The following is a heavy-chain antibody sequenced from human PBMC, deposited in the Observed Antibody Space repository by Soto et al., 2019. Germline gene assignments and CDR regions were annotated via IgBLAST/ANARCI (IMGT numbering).Heavy chain of an antibody. V-gene: IGHV1-3*01. J-gene: IGHJ4*02. CDR2: INAGNGNT. Sequence: ASVKVSCKASGYTLTSYAMHWVRQAPGQRLEWMGWINAGNGNTKYSQKFQGRVTITRDTSASTAYMELSSLRSEDTAVYYCARDKYSSGWEYYFDNWGQGTLVTVSS. CDR1: GYTLTSYA. CDR3: ARDKYSSGWEYYFDN. D-gene: IGHD6-19*01.